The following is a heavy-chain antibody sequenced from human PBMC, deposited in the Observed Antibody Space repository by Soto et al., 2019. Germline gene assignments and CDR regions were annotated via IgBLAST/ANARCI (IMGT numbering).Heavy chain of an antibody. D-gene: IGHD3-3*01. Sequence: SETLSLTRALYGGSVGGYYWSWIRQSPGKGLEWIGEIHHSGSTKYNPSLKSRVSLSVDTSTKQFSLKMTSMTAADRGVYYCARGGDSWSGYLFWGQGTPVTVSS. CDR2: IHHSGST. J-gene: IGHJ4*02. CDR1: GGSVGGYY. CDR3: ARGGDSWSGYLF. V-gene: IGHV4-34*01.